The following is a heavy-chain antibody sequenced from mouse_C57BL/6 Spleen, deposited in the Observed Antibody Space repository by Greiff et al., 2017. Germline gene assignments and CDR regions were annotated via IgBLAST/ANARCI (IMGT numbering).Heavy chain of an antibody. CDR1: GYTFTSYW. J-gene: IGHJ1*03. V-gene: IGHV1-7*01. D-gene: IGHD2-1*01. Sequence: QVQLKQSGAELAKPGASVKLSCKASGYTFTSYWMHWVKQRPGQGLEWLGYINPSSGYTNYNQKFTDKATFTADKSSSTAYMQLSSLAYDDAAVYYGAKGEGNYWYFDVWGKGTTVTVSS. CDR3: AKGEGNYWYFDV. CDR2: INPSSGYT.